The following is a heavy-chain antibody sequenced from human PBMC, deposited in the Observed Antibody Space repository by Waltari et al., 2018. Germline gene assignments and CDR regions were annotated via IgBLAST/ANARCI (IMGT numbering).Heavy chain of an antibody. D-gene: IGHD3-22*01. CDR3: ARDTHYFDNSDYFEDVFDS. Sequence: RSPGKGLEGIGYISYSGSTNYSPSHRSRVTISVDTSKNQFSVKLISVTAADTGLDYCARDTHYFDNSDYFEDVFDSWGQGTLVTVSS. J-gene: IGHJ4*02. CDR2: ISYSGST. V-gene: IGHV4-59*13.